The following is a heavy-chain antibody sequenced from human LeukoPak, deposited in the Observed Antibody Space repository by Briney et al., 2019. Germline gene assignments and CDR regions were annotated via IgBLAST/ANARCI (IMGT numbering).Heavy chain of an antibody. Sequence: SVKVSCKTSGGTFSSYAISWVRQAPGQGLEWMGGIIPIFGTANYAQKFQGRVTITADESTSTAYMELSSLRSEDTAVYYCASQPYDYYDSSGYYVDYWGQGTLVTVSS. CDR2: IIPIFGTA. CDR3: ASQPYDYYDSSGYYVDY. CDR1: GGTFSSYA. J-gene: IGHJ4*02. D-gene: IGHD3-22*01. V-gene: IGHV1-69*13.